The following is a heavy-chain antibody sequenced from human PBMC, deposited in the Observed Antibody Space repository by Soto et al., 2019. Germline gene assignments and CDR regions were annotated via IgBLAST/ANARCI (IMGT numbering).Heavy chain of an antibody. D-gene: IGHD6-13*01. CDR1: GGTFSSYR. CDR2: IVAIYRTA. CDR3: VRDSGATLSSS. J-gene: IGHJ4*02. V-gene: IGHV1-69*01. Sequence: QVQLVQSGAEVKKPGSSVKVSCKASGGTFSSYRINWVRQAPGQGLEWVGGIVAIYRTADYAQKFQGRVTITADEAARTSYRELRSLKSQDTAVYYCVRDSGATLSSSWGQGTLVTVSS.